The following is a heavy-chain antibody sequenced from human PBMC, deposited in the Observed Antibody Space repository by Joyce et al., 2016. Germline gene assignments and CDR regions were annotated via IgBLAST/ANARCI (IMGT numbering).Heavy chain of an antibody. J-gene: IGHJ3*02. CDR1: GFTVSGFY. D-gene: IGHD2-15*01. V-gene: IGHV3-66*02. Sequence: EVQLVESGGGLVQPGGSLRLSCAASGFTVSGFYMSWVRQAPGKGLEWVSVIYIDDDTTYYADSVKGRFTIFRDNSRNTVYLQMRSLRGDDTAVYYCARTPTVAFDIWGQGTMVTVSS. CDR2: IYIDDDTT. CDR3: ARTPTVAFDI.